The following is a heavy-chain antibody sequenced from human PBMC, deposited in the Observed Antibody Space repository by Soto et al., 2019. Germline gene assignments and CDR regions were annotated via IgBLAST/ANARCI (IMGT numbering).Heavy chain of an antibody. CDR3: ARGSKDSYQGGRIFDF. Sequence: EVQLLESGGDLVQPGGSLRLSCVASGFTFGSRAMSWVRQAPGEGLEWVSSITDTGGDTKYADSVRGRFTISRYNSKNTRYLQMSSLRAEATAVYFSARGSKDSYQGGRIFDFWGRGTLVAVAS. J-gene: IGHJ4*02. V-gene: IGHV3-23*01. CDR2: ITDTGGDT. CDR1: GFTFGSRA. D-gene: IGHD2-2*01.